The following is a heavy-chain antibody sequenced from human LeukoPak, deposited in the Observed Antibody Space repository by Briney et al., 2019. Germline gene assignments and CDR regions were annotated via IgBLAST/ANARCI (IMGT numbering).Heavy chain of an antibody. CDR1: GFTFSSYS. D-gene: IGHD4/OR15-4a*01. CDR2: ISSSSSYI. V-gene: IGHV3-21*04. CDR3: ARRAGAYSHPYDY. Sequence: GGSLRLSCAASGFTFSSYSMNWVRQAPGKGLEWISSISSSSSYIYYADSVKGRFTISRDNSKNTLYLQMNSLRAEDTAVYYCARRAGAYSHPYDYWGQGTLVTVSS. J-gene: IGHJ4*02.